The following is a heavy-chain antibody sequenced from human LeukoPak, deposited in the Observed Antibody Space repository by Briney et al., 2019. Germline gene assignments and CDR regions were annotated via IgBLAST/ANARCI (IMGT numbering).Heavy chain of an antibody. CDR3: ARDYYDSSGYYNGFDY. D-gene: IGHD3-22*01. J-gene: IGHJ4*02. CDR1: GGSISSYY. CDR2: IYYSGST. Sequence: SETLSLTCTVSGGSISSYYWSWIRQPPGKGREWIGYIYYSGSTNYNPSLKSRVTISVDTSKNQFSLKLSSVTAADTAVYYCARDYYDSSGYYNGFDYWGQGTLVTVSS. V-gene: IGHV4-59*01.